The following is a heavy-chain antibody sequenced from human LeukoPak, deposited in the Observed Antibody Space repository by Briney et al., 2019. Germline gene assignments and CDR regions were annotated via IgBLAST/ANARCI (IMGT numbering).Heavy chain of an antibody. J-gene: IGHJ4*02. Sequence: ASVKVSCKASGYTFTSYAIHWVRQAPGQRLEWMGWISAGNGNTKCSQNFQGRVTFISNTSATTAFMELSSLRSEDAAVYYCARDSGSGSSDYWGQGTLVTVSS. CDR2: ISAGNGNT. CDR3: ARDSGSGSSDY. D-gene: IGHD1-26*01. V-gene: IGHV1-3*01. CDR1: GYTFTSYA.